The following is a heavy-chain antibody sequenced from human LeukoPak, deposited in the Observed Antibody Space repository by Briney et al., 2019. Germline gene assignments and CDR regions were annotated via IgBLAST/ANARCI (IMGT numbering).Heavy chain of an antibody. CDR1: GFTFSHYA. CDR2: ISGSGGST. V-gene: IGHV3-23*01. CDR3: ARKDYGSGSFAWSFDY. J-gene: IGHJ4*02. Sequence: PGGSLRLSCAASGFTFSHYAMSWVRQAPGKGLEWVSAISGSGGSTYYADSVKGRFTISRDNSKNTLYLQMNSLRAEDTAVYYCARKDYGSGSFAWSFDYWGQGTLVTVSS. D-gene: IGHD3-10*01.